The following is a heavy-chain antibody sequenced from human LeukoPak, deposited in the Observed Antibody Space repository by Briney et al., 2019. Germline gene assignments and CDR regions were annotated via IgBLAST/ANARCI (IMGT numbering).Heavy chain of an antibody. D-gene: IGHD2-2*01. CDR2: IRDDGSNT. Sequence: GGSLRLSCAASGFTFSSYGMYWVRQALGKGLEWVAFIRDDGSNTYYADSGKGRFSISRDNSKNTLYLQMNGLRTEDTAVYYCAREGGVCSSTSCHHYYMDVWGKGTTVTVSS. CDR1: GFTFSSYG. V-gene: IGHV3-30*02. J-gene: IGHJ6*03. CDR3: AREGGVCSSTSCHHYYMDV.